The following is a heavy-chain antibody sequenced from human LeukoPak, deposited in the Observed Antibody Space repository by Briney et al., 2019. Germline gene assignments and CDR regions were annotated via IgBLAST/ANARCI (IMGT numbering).Heavy chain of an antibody. D-gene: IGHD4-23*01. CDR3: AKDGGNSILFDY. Sequence: PWGSLRLSCAASGFTFSSYGMHWVRQAPGKGLEWVAFIRYDGSNKYYADSVKGRFTISRDNSKNTLYLQMNSLRAEDTAVYYCAKDGGNSILFDYWGQGTLATVSS. V-gene: IGHV3-30*02. CDR1: GFTFSSYG. J-gene: IGHJ4*02. CDR2: IRYDGSNK.